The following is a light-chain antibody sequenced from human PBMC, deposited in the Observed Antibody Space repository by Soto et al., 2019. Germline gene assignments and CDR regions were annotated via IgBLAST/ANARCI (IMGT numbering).Light chain of an antibody. J-gene: IGLJ2*01. CDR1: SADIGAFNY. V-gene: IGLV2-14*03. CDR3: SSYSTTSALV. CDR2: DVS. Sequence: QSALTQPASVSGSPGQSITISCAGTSADIGAFNYVSWYQHHPGKASKLLIYDVSDRPSGVSTRFSASKSANTASLTISGLQADDEGDYYCSSYSTTSALVFGGGTKLTVL.